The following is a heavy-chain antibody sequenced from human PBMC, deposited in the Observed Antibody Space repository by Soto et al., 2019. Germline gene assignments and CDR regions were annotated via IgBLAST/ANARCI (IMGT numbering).Heavy chain of an antibody. CDR1: GYTFTSYY. CDR2: INPSGGST. D-gene: IGHD2-15*01. CDR3: ANGECRGGSCPNTRYNCLDH. V-gene: IGHV1-46*01. J-gene: IGHJ5*02. Sequence: ASVKVSCKASGYTFTSYYMHWVRQAPGQGLEWMGIINPSGGSTSYAQKFQGRVTMTRDTSTSTVYMELSSLRSEDTAVYYCANGECRGGSCPNTRYNCLDHWGQGTLVTVSS.